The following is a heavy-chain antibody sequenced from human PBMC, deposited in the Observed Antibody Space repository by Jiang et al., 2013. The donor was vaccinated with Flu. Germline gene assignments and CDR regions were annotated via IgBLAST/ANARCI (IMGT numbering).Heavy chain of an antibody. V-gene: IGHV4-59*01. D-gene: IGHD6-13*01. Sequence: VQLVESGPGLVKPSETLSLTCSVSGGSISSYYWSWVRQPPGKRLEWIGYIYYSGSTNYNPSLKSRVTISVDTSKTQFSLNLSSVTAADTAVYYCARVIRGSSWIKFDPWAREPWSPSPQ. CDR2: IYYSGST. J-gene: IGHJ5*02. CDR3: ARVIRGSSWIKFDP. CDR1: GGSISSYY.